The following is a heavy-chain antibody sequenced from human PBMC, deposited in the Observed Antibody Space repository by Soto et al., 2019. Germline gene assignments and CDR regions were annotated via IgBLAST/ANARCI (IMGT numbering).Heavy chain of an antibody. CDR1: GYTFRSYG. V-gene: IGHV1-18*01. CDR2: ISGYNAYT. CDR3: AKADSNYAGRFSYYYMDV. J-gene: IGHJ6*03. D-gene: IGHD4-4*01. Sequence: QVQLVQSGNEVKKPGASVKVSCKASGYTFRSYGITWVRQAPGQGPEWMGWISGYNAYTHYPQKFQGKVTITTDTSTSTAYMELRSLRSDDTAVYYCAKADSNYAGRFSYYYMDVWGNGTLVTVSS.